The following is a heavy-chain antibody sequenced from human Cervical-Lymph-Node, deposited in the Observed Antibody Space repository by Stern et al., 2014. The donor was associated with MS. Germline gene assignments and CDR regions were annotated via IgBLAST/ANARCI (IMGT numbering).Heavy chain of an antibody. J-gene: IGHJ4*02. CDR3: AKHACTGAACPFDL. V-gene: IGHV4-39*01. CDR2: VYYSGAP. CDR1: GDSISSYTHY. Sequence: VQLVESGPGLVKPSETLSLTCAVSGDSISSYTHYWAWIRQPPGKGLEWIGSVYYSGAPYYNPSLKSPVTISVDTSKNPFSLGLNSVTAADTAVYYCAKHACTGAACPFDLWGQGTLVTVSS. D-gene: IGHD2-8*02.